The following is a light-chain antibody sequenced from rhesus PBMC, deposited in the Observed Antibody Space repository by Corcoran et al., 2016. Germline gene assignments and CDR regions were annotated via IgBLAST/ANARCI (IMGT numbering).Light chain of an antibody. CDR2: DVS. CDR3: SSYAGSNTFI. J-gene: IGLJ1*01. CDR1: SSDIGGYNY. Sequence: QAALTQPPSVSGSPGQSVTISCTGTSSDIGGYNYVSWYHQHPGKASKLMIYDVSKRPSGVSDRFSGSKSGNTAPLTISGLQAEDESDYYGSSYAGSNTFIFGAGTRLTVL. V-gene: IGLV2-23*01.